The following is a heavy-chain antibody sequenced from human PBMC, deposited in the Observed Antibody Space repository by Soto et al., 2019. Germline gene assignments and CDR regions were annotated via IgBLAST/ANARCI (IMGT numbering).Heavy chain of an antibody. CDR3: ARGVHLNYYYYYGMDV. J-gene: IGHJ6*02. CDR1: GGTFSSYA. CDR2: IIPIFGTA. V-gene: IGHV1-69*13. Sequence: SVKFSCTASGGTFSSYAISWVRQAPGQGLEWMGGIIPIFGTANYAQKFQGRVTITADESTSTAYMELSSLRSEDTAVYYCARGVHLNYYYYYGMDVWGQGTTVTVSS. D-gene: IGHD3-3*01.